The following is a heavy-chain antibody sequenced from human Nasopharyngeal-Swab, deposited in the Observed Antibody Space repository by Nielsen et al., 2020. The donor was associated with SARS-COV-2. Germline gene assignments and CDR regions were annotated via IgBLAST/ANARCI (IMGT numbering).Heavy chain of an antibody. Sequence: SVKVSCKASGGTFSSYAISWVRQAPGQGLEWMGGIIPILGIANYAQKFQGRVTITADKSTSTAYVELSSLRSEDTAVYYCARWGYYDSFEYYYGMDVWGQGTTVTVSS. J-gene: IGHJ6*02. CDR1: GGTFSSYA. CDR2: IIPILGIA. D-gene: IGHD3-22*01. V-gene: IGHV1-69*10. CDR3: ARWGYYDSFEYYYGMDV.